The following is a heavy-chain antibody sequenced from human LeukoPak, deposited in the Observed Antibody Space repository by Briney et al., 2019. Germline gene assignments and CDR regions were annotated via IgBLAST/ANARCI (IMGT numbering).Heavy chain of an antibody. CDR3: AKDRVVVVPAALDY. CDR1: GFTFSSYA. Sequence: GGSLRLSCAASGFTFSSYAMSWVRQAPGKGLEWVSAISGSGGSTYYADSVKGRFTISRDSSKNTLYLQMNSLRAEDTAVYYCAKDRVVVVPAALDYWGQGTLVTVSS. CDR2: ISGSGGST. V-gene: IGHV3-23*01. J-gene: IGHJ4*02. D-gene: IGHD2-2*01.